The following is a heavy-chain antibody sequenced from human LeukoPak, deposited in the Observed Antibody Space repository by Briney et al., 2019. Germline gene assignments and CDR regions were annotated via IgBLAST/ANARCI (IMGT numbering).Heavy chain of an antibody. CDR1: GGSISSGDHY. V-gene: IGHV4-30-4*08. Sequence: PSQTLSLTCTVSGGSISSGDHYWSWIRQHPQKGLEWIGHTYNSGSTYYSASLKSRVTISVDTSKNQFSLKLSSVTAADTAVYYCARHGPHGGLPDFWGQGTLVTVSS. D-gene: IGHD4-11*01. CDR2: TYNSGST. J-gene: IGHJ4*02. CDR3: ARHGPHGGLPDF.